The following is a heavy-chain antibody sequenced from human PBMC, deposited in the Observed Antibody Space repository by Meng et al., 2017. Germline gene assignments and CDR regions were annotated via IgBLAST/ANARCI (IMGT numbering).Heavy chain of an antibody. D-gene: IGHD1-26*01. CDR1: GYTFTSYA. J-gene: IGHJ5*02. CDR2: INAGNGNT. CDR3: AREVGATTLEGDWCDP. V-gene: IGHV1-3*01. Sequence: ASVKVSCKASGYTFTSYAMHWVRQAPGQRLEWMGRINAGNGNTKYSQKFQGRVTITRDTSASTAYMELSSLRSEDTAVYYCAREVGATTLEGDWCDPWGQGTLVTVSS.